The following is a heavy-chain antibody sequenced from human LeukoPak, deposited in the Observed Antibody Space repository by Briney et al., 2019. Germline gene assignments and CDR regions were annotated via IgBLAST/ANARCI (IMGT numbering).Heavy chain of an antibody. Sequence: SETLSLTCTVSGGSISSYYWSWIRQPPGKGLEWIGYIYYSGSTYYNPSLKSQVTISVDTSKNQFSLKLSSVTAADTAVYYCARGRNYYGSGRQRDPLDYWGQGTLVTVSS. J-gene: IGHJ4*02. D-gene: IGHD3-10*01. V-gene: IGHV4-59*08. CDR3: ARGRNYYGSGRQRDPLDY. CDR2: IYYSGST. CDR1: GGSISSYY.